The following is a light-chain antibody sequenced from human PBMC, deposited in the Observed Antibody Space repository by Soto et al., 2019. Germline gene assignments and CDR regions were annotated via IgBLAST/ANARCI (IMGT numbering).Light chain of an antibody. J-gene: IGLJ1*01. CDR2: DNS. CDR1: SSNIGAGYD. CDR3: YSFAGSNTFSYV. V-gene: IGLV1-40*01. Sequence: QAVLTQPPSVSGAPGQRVTISCTGSSSNIGAGYDVNWYQQLPGTAPKLLIYDNSNRPSGVPDRFSGSKSGTSASLAITGLQAEDEAVYFCYSFAGSNTFSYVFGPGTKLTVL.